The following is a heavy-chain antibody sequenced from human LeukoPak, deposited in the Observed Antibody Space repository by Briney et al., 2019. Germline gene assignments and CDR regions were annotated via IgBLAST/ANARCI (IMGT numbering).Heavy chain of an antibody. CDR3: ARQSYGDYSGWFDP. CDR1: GYTFTSYG. D-gene: IGHD4-17*01. J-gene: IGHJ5*02. CDR2: ISAYNGNT. Sequence: ASVKVSCKASGYTFTSYGISWVRQAPGQGLEWMGWISAYNGNTNYAQKLQGRVTMTTDTSTGTAYMELRSLRSDDTAVYYCARQSYGDYSGWFDPWGQGTLVTVSS. V-gene: IGHV1-18*01.